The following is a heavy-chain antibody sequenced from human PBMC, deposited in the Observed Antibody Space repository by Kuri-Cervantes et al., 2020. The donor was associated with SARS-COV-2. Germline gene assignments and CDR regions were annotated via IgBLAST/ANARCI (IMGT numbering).Heavy chain of an antibody. J-gene: IGHJ4*02. D-gene: IGHD1-7*01. Sequence: GGSLRLSCAASGFTFSSYAMHWVRQAPGKGLEWVAVISYDGSNKYYADSVKGRFTISRDNSKNTLYLQMNSLRAEDTAVYYCARDPWNYAHFDYWGQGTLVTVSS. CDR1: GFTFSSYA. V-gene: IGHV3-30-3*01. CDR2: ISYDGSNK. CDR3: ARDPWNYAHFDY.